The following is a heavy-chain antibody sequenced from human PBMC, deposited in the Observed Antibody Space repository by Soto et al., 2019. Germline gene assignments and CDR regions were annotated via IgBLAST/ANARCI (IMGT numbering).Heavy chain of an antibody. Sequence: PGGSLRLSCAASGFTFSSYGMHWVRQAPGKGLDWVAVIWYDGSNKDYADSVKGRFTISRDNSKNTLYLQMNSLRAEDTAVYYCARSTYSGSYYYDYGMDVWGQGTTVTVSS. CDR3: ARSTYSGSYYYDYGMDV. V-gene: IGHV3-33*01. J-gene: IGHJ6*02. CDR1: GFTFSSYG. CDR2: IWYDGSNK. D-gene: IGHD1-26*01.